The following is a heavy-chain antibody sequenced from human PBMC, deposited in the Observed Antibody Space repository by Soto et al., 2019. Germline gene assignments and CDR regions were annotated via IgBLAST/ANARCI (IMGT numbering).Heavy chain of an antibody. CDR1: SGSISSTNW. D-gene: IGHD6-13*01. Sequence: PSETLSLTCAVSSGSISSTNWWTWVRQPPEKELEWIGEIYHSGSTNYNPSLKSRVTMSVDKSKNQFSLNLSAVTAADTAVYYCARVRYSSSYFDYWGQGTLVTVSS. CDR2: IYHSGST. V-gene: IGHV4-4*02. J-gene: IGHJ4*02. CDR3: ARVRYSSSYFDY.